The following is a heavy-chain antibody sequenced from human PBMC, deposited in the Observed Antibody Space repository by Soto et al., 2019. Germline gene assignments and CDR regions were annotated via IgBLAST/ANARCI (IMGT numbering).Heavy chain of an antibody. Sequence: QVRLQESGPGLVKPSQTLSLTCTVSSGSIFSGGYYWSFIRQHPGKGLEWIGYIYYSGTTYYNPSLNSRVTLSVDTSQNQFSLRLGSVTAADTAVYYCASSRYGYDFEYWGQGTLVTVSS. V-gene: IGHV4-31*03. D-gene: IGHD5-18*01. CDR3: ASSRYGYDFEY. J-gene: IGHJ4*02. CDR2: IYYSGTT. CDR1: SGSIFSGGYY.